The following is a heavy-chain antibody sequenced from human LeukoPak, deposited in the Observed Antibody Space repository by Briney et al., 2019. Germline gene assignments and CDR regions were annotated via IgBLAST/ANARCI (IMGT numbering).Heavy chain of an antibody. CDR2: MYNSGST. D-gene: IGHD2-2*01. CDR3: ARAHPDIVVVPAALLYFDY. V-gene: IGHV4-59*12. Sequence: PSETLSLTCTVSGGSISSYYWSWIRQPPGKGLEWIGYMYNSGSTNYNPSLKSRVTISIDTSKNQFSLKLSSVTAADTAVYYCARAHPDIVVVPAALLYFDYWGQGTLVTVSS. CDR1: GGSISSYY. J-gene: IGHJ4*02.